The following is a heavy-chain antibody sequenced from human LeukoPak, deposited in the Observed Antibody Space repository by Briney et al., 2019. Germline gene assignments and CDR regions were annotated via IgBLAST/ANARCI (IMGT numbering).Heavy chain of an antibody. CDR3: AELGITMIGGV. V-gene: IGHV3-7*01. CDR2: INGHGSEI. D-gene: IGHD3-10*02. Sequence: GGSLRLSCAASGFTFSMSWMTWVRQAPGKGLEWVASINGHGSEIHYVDSVKGRFTISRDNAKNSLYLQMNSLRAEDTAVYYCAELGITMIGGVWGKGTTVTISS. J-gene: IGHJ6*04. CDR1: GFTFSMSW.